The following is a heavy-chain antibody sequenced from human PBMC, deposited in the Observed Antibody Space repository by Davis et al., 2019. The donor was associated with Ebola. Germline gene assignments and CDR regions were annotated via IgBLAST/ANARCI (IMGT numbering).Heavy chain of an antibody. V-gene: IGHV1-18*01. D-gene: IGHD2-21*01. J-gene: IGHJ3*02. CDR3: ARRRDYDAFDI. CDR2: TSAYNGNT. CDR1: DYTFTSHG. Sequence: ASVQVSCRASDYTFTSHGISWVRQAPGQGLEWMGWTSAYNGNTDYAKKLQGRLTMTTDTSTSTAYMELRSLRSDDTAVYYCARRRDYDAFDIWGQGTMVTVSS.